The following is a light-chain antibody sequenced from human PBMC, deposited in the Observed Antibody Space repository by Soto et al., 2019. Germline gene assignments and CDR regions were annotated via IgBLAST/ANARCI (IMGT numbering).Light chain of an antibody. CDR2: GAS. CDR1: QSVSSSS. V-gene: IGKV3-20*01. Sequence: TQSPSSLAVSLGERATVNCRSSQSVSSSSLAWYQQKRGQAPRLLIYGASSRATGIPDRFSGGGSGTDFTLTISRLEPEDFAVYYCQVSGRSALYTFGQGTRLEIK. J-gene: IGKJ2*01. CDR3: QVSGRSALYT.